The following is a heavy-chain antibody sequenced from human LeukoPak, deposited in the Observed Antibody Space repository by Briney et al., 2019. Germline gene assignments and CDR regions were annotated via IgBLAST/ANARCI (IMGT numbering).Heavy chain of an antibody. CDR2: ISAYNGNT. CDR1: GYTFTSYG. CDR3: ARDPRQVGSSSWYWFDP. Sequence: ASVKVSCKASGYTFTSYGISWVRQAPGQGLEWMGWISAYNGNTNYAQKLQGRVTMTTDTSTSTAYMELRSLRSDDTAVYYCARDPRQVGSSSWYWFDPWGQGTLVTVSS. J-gene: IGHJ5*02. D-gene: IGHD6-13*01. V-gene: IGHV1-18*01.